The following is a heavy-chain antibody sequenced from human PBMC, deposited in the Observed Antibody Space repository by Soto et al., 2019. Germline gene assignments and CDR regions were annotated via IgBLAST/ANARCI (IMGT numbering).Heavy chain of an antibody. V-gene: IGHV1-69*02. Sequence: QVQLVQSGAEVKKPGSSVKVSCKASGGTFSSYTISWVRQAPGQGLEWMGRIIPILGIGNYAQKFQGRVTITADKSTSTAYMELSSLRSEDTAVYYCARGSEDIVVVVAAGDGMDVWGQGTTVTVSS. J-gene: IGHJ6*02. D-gene: IGHD2-15*01. CDR1: GGTFSSYT. CDR3: ARGSEDIVVVVAAGDGMDV. CDR2: IIPILGIG.